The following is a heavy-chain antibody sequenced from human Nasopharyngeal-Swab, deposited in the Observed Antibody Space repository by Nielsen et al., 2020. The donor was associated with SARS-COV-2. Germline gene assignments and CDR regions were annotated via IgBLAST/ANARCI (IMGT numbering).Heavy chain of an antibody. D-gene: IGHD2-21*01. CDR1: GFTFSSYA. CDR3: AKAPYLRGLDV. V-gene: IGHV3-23*01. Sequence: GESLKISYAASGFTFSSYAMSWVRRAPGKGLEWVSIISGSGDTTYYADSVNDRFTISRDNSKNTLYLQMNSLRVEDTAVYYCAKAPYLRGLDVWGQGTTVTVSS. CDR2: ISGSGDTT. J-gene: IGHJ6*02.